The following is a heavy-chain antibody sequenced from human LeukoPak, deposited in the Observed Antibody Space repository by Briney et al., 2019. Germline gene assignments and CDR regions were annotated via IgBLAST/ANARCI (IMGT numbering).Heavy chain of an antibody. J-gene: IGHJ5*02. CDR2: ISAYNGNT. D-gene: IGHD1-7*01. CDR1: GYTLTSYG. CDR3: ARGPNGYNWNYGWFDP. V-gene: IGHV1-18*01. Sequence: ASVKVSCKASGYTLTSYGISWVRQAPGQGLEWMGWISAYNGNTNYAQKLQGRVTMTTDTSTSTAYMELRSLRSDDTAVYYCARGPNGYNWNYGWFDPWGQGTLVTVSS.